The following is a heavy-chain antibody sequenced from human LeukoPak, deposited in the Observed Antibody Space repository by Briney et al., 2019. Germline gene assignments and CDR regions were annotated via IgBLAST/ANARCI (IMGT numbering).Heavy chain of an antibody. D-gene: IGHD3-10*01. V-gene: IGHV4-34*01. CDR1: GGSFSGYY. CDR2: INHSGST. J-gene: IGHJ4*02. Sequence: SETLSLTCAVYGGSFSGYYWSWIRQPPGKGLEWIGEINHSGSTNYNPSLKSRVTISVGTSKNQFSLKLSSVTAADTAVYYCARGGPYGSGYWGQGTLVTVSS. CDR3: ARGGPYGSGY.